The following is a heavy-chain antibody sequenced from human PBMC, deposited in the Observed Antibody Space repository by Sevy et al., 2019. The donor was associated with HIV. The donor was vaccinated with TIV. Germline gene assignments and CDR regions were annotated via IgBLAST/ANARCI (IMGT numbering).Heavy chain of an antibody. CDR3: ARGLSDSSGYYPRRRAEYFQH. V-gene: IGHV4-34*01. J-gene: IGHJ1*01. CDR1: GESFSGYY. D-gene: IGHD3-22*01. CDR2: INHTGST. Sequence: SETLSLTCAVYGESFSGYYWNWVRQPPGKGLEWIGEINHTGSTNYNPSLKSRVNISVDTSKNQFSLKLSSVTAADTAVYYCARGLSDSSGYYPRRRAEYFQHWGQGTLVTVSS.